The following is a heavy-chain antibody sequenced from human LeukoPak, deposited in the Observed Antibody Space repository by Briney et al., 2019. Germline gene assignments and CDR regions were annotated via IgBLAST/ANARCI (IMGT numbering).Heavy chain of an antibody. D-gene: IGHD5-18*01. J-gene: IGHJ3*02. CDR2: ISYDGSNK. V-gene: IGHV3-30*04. CDR3: AKSSWIQLWLEGKDYEDDAFDI. Sequence: GRSLRLSCAASGFTFSSYAMHWVRQAPGKGLEWVAVISYDGSNKYYADSVKGRFTISRDNSKNTLYLQMNSLRAEDTAVYYCAKSSWIQLWLEGKDYEDDAFDIWGQGTMVTVSS. CDR1: GFTFSSYA.